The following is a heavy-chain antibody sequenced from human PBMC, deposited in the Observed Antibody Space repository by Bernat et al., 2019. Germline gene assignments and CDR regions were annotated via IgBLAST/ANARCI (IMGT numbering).Heavy chain of an antibody. J-gene: IGHJ4*02. CDR1: GGTFSSYA. V-gene: IGHV1-69*12. CDR2: IIPIFGTA. CDR3: ARFWRDCISTGCYGRSFDY. Sequence: QVQLVQSGAEVKKPGSSVKVSCKASGGTFSSYAISWVRQAPGQGLEWMGGIIPIFGTANYAQKFQGRVTITADESTSTAYMELSSLRSEDTAVYYCARFWRDCISTGCYGRSFDYWGQGTMVTVSS. D-gene: IGHD2-2*01.